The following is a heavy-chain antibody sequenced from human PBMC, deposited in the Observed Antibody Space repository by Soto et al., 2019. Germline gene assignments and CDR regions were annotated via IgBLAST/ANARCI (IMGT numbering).Heavy chain of an antibody. V-gene: IGHV3-23*01. J-gene: IGHJ6*02. Sequence: GGSLRLSCAASGFTFSSYAMNWVRQAPGKGLEWVSAITNSGDSTYYADSVKGRFTISRDNSENTLYLQMNSLRAEDTAVYYCASAYRGSYYYSGMDVRGQGTTVTVFS. D-gene: IGHD1-26*01. CDR3: ASAYRGSYYYSGMDV. CDR2: ITNSGDST. CDR1: GFTFSSYA.